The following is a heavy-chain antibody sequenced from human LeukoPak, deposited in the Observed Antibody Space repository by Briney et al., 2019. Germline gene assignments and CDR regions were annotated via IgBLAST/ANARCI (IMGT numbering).Heavy chain of an antibody. CDR3: AKAGERYYDFWSGYYCDY. D-gene: IGHD3-3*01. Sequence: GGSLRLSCAASGFTFSSYAMSWVRQAPGEGLEWVSAISGSGGSTYYADSVKGRFTISRDNPKNTLYLQMNSLRAEDTAVYYCAKAGERYYDFWSGYYCDYWGRGTLVTVSS. J-gene: IGHJ4*02. V-gene: IGHV3-23*01. CDR2: ISGSGGST. CDR1: GFTFSSYA.